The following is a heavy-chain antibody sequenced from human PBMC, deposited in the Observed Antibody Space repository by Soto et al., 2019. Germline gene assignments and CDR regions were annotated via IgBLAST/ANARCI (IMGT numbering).Heavy chain of an antibody. Sequence: GGSLILSCAASGFTFSDHYMDWVRQAPGKGLEWVGRTRNKANSYTTEYAASVKGRFTISRDDSKNSLYLQMNSLKTEDTAVYYCASAGWGLKDDAFDIWGQGTMVTVSS. CDR3: ASAGWGLKDDAFDI. D-gene: IGHD1-26*01. CDR2: TRNKANSYTT. V-gene: IGHV3-72*01. J-gene: IGHJ3*02. CDR1: GFTFSDHY.